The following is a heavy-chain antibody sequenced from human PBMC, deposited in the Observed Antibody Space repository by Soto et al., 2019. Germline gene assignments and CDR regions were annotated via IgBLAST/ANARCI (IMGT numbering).Heavy chain of an antibody. CDR3: ASTYTTSWYWFDP. CDR2: IFSNDEK. CDR1: GFSLSNAGLG. J-gene: IGHJ5*02. V-gene: IGHV2-26*04. Sequence: QVTVKESGPVLVKPTETLTLTCTVSGFSLSNAGLGVSWIRQSPGKALEWLAHIFSNDEKSYSTSLKSRLTISKDTSKGQVVLTMTNMDPVDTATYYCASTYTTSWYWFDPWGQGTLVTVSS. D-gene: IGHD6-13*01.